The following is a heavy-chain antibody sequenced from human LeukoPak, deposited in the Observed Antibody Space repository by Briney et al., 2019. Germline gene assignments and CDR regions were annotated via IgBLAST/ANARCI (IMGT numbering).Heavy chain of an antibody. CDR3: ARDLIMITFGGVIVDYYYYGMDV. Sequence: KTGGSLRLSCAASGFTFSSYSMNWVRQAPGKGLEWVSSISSSSSYIYYADSVKGRFTISRDNAKNSLYLQMNSLRAEDTAVYYCARDLIMITFGGVIVDYYYYGMDVWGQGTTVTVSS. J-gene: IGHJ6*02. CDR2: ISSSSSYI. D-gene: IGHD3-16*02. V-gene: IGHV3-21*01. CDR1: GFTFSSYS.